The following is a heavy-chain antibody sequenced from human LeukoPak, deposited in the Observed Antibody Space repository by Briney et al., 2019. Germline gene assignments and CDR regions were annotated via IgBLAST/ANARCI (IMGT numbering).Heavy chain of an antibody. CDR1: GFTFSSYS. J-gene: IGHJ4*02. CDR3: ARHADIVVVPAAKGGIDY. CDR2: ISSSSSYI. V-gene: IGHV3-21*01. D-gene: IGHD2-2*01. Sequence: GGSLRLSCAASGFTFSSYSMNWVRQAPGKGLEWVSSISSSSSYIYYADSVKGRFTISRDNAKNSLYLQVNSLRAEVTAVYYCARHADIVVVPAAKGGIDYWGQGTLVTVSS.